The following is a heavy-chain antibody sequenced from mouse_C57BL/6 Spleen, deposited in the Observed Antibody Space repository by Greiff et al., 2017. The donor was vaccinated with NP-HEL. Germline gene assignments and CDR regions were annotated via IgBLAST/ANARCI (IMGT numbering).Heavy chain of an antibody. J-gene: IGHJ1*03. D-gene: IGHD4-1*01. Sequence: EVKVVESGGGLVKPGGSLKLSCAASGFTFSSYAMSWVRQTPEKRLEWVATISDGGSYTYYPDNVKGRFTISRDNAKNNLYLQMSHLKSEDTAMYYCARDRNWDWYFDVWGTGTTVTVSS. CDR2: ISDGGSYT. CDR3: ARDRNWDWYFDV. V-gene: IGHV5-4*01. CDR1: GFTFSSYA.